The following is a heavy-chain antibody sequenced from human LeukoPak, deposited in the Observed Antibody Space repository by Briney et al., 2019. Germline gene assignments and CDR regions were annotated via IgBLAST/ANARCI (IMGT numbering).Heavy chain of an antibody. V-gene: IGHV3-7*01. Sequence: GGSLRLSCATSGFTFSRYWMSWVRQAPGKGLEWVANIKQDGSEKYYVDSVKGRFTISRDNAKNSLYLQMNSLRAEDTAVYYCARVSSTVTTRYFDYWGQGTLVTVSS. CDR2: IKQDGSEK. CDR1: GFTFSRYW. J-gene: IGHJ4*02. D-gene: IGHD4-17*01. CDR3: ARVSSTVTTRYFDY.